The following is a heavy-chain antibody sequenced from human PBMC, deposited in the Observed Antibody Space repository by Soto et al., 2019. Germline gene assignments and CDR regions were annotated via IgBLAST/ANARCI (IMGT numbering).Heavy chain of an antibody. D-gene: IGHD1-26*01. CDR3: ARDRGGATKGEREGGWFDP. CDR1: GYTFTSYG. CDR2: ISAYNGNT. Sequence: QVQLVQSGAEVKKPGASVKVSCKASGYTFTSYGISWVRQAPGQGLEWMGWISAYNGNTNYAQKLQGRVTMTTDTSTSTAYMELRSLRSDDTAVYYCARDRGGATKGEREGGWFDPWGQGTLVTVSS. V-gene: IGHV1-18*01. J-gene: IGHJ5*02.